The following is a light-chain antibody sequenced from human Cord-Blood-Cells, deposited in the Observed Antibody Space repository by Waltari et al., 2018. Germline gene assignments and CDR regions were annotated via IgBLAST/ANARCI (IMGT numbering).Light chain of an antibody. CDR3: CSYAGSYTCGV. Sequence: QSALTQPRSVSGSPGQSVTISCTGTSSDVGGYNYVSWYQQHPGKAPKLMIYDVSKRPSGVPERFSCCKAGNTASLTISGRQAEDEADYYCCSYAGSYTCGVFGGGTKLTVL. J-gene: IGLJ3*02. CDR1: SSDVGGYNY. V-gene: IGLV2-11*01. CDR2: DVS.